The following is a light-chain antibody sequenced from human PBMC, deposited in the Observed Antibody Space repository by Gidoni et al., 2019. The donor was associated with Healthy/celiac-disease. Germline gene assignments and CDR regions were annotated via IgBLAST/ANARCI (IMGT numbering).Light chain of an antibody. CDR1: QGISNY. V-gene: IGKV1-27*01. CDR3: QKYNSAPPPWT. Sequence: DIQMTQSPSSLSASVGDRVTITCRASQGISNYLAWYQQKPGKVPKLLIYAASTLQSGVPSRFSGSGSGTDFTLTISSLQPEDVATYYCQKYNSAPPPWTFGQXTKVEIK. CDR2: AAS. J-gene: IGKJ1*01.